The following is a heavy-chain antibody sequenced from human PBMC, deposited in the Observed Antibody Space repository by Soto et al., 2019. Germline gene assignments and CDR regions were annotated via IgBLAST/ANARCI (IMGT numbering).Heavy chain of an antibody. CDR1: GDSISSGVYY. CDR3: ARGVAVARLYWFDP. Sequence: SETLSLTCSISGDSISSGVYYWTWIRQHPGKGLEWIGYIYYNGSTHYNPSLKSRTTISLDTSKNQFSLRLSSVTAVDTAIYYCARGVAVARLYWFDPWGQGTPVTVSS. CDR2: IYYNGST. D-gene: IGHD6-19*01. J-gene: IGHJ5*02. V-gene: IGHV4-31*03.